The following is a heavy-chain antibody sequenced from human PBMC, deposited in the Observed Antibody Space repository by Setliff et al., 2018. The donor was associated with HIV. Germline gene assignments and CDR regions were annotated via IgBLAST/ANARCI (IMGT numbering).Heavy chain of an antibody. Sequence: QTGGSLRLSCAASGFTFSSYGMHWVRQAPGKGLEWVAFIRYDGSNKYYADSVKGRFTISRDNSKNTLYLQMNSLRDEDTAVYYCAKVFVFGVDAFDIWGQGTMVTVSS. J-gene: IGHJ3*02. CDR3: AKVFVFGVDAFDI. CDR1: GFTFSSYG. V-gene: IGHV3-30*02. CDR2: IRYDGSNK. D-gene: IGHD3-10*02.